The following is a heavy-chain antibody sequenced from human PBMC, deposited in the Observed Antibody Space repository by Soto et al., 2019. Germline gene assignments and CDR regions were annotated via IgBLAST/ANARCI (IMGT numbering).Heavy chain of an antibody. CDR3: ARDSPPVDY. J-gene: IGHJ4*02. CDR1: GYTFTSYG. Sequence: QVQLVQSGAEVKKPGASVKVSCKASGYTFTSYGLSWVRQAPGQGLEWMGWISAYNGNTNYAQKLQGRVTMTTDTSTSTASMALRSLTADDTAVYYCARDSPPVDYWGQGTLVTVSS. V-gene: IGHV1-18*01. CDR2: ISAYNGNT.